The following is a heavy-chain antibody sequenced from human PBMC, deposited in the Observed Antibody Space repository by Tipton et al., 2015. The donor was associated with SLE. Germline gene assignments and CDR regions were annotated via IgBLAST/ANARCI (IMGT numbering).Heavy chain of an antibody. CDR2: IKSKSDGGTT. CDR1: GFSFSNEW. V-gene: IGHV3-15*01. J-gene: IGHJ4*02. CDR3: ARASGIAAVGLRRPLDY. Sequence: SLRLSCAASGFSFSNEWMNWVRQAPGKGLECIGRIKSKSDGGTTDYAAPVKGRFTISRDDSKNTVYLQMTSLKTEDTGVYYCARASGIAAVGLRRPLDYWGQGTLVTVSS. D-gene: IGHD6-13*01.